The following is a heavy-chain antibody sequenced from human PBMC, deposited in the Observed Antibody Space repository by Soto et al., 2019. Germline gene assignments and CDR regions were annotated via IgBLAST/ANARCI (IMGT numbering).Heavy chain of an antibody. CDR3: VRADSSGLYPTKAFHI. CDR2: INSDGSTT. V-gene: IGHV3-74*01. Sequence: XGSLRLSFASSVCTFSRYWMHCVRQSPGKGLVWVSRINSDGSTTSYADSVKGRFTISRDNDKNTLYLQMKSLRAEDTAVYYCVRADSSGLYPTKAFHILGQGTMVTLS. J-gene: IGHJ3*02. D-gene: IGHD3-22*01. CDR1: VCTFSRYW.